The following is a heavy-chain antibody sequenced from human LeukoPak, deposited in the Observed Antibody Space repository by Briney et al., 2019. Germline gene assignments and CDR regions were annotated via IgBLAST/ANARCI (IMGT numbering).Heavy chain of an antibody. CDR2: TYYRSTWYN. J-gene: IGHJ5*02. D-gene: IGHD2-2*01. CDR3: ARRLTQYDCFDP. CDR1: GDTVSSNSVT. V-gene: IGHV6-1*01. Sequence: SQTLSLTCAISGDTVSSNSVTWNWIRQSPSRGLEWLGRTYYRSTWYNDYAVSVRGRITVNPDTSKNQFSLHLDSVTPEDTAVYYCARRLTQYDCFDPWGQGILVTVSS.